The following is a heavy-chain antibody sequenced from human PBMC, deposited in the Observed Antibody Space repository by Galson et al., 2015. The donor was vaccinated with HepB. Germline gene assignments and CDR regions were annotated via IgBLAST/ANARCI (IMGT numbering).Heavy chain of an antibody. CDR2: ISAYNGNT. CDR3: ARGGMATIGGPTFVS. D-gene: IGHD5-24*01. J-gene: IGHJ4*02. V-gene: IGHV1-18*01. Sequence: SVKVSCKASGYTFTRFGISWVRQAPGQGLEWMGWISAYNGNTNYAQKVQGRVTMTTDTSTRTVYMELRGLRFDDTAVYYCARGGMATIGGPTFVSWGQGTLVTVSS. CDR1: GYTFTRFG.